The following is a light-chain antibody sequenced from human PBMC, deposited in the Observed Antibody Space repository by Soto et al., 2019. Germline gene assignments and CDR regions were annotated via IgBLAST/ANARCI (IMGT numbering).Light chain of an antibody. Sequence: DIQLTQSPSFLSASVGDRVTITCRASQGISSYLAWYQQKPGKAPKLLIYAASTLQSGDPSRFSGSGSGTEFTLTISSLQPEDFATYYCQQLNSYPLTFGQGTKVEI. CDR2: AAS. J-gene: IGKJ1*01. V-gene: IGKV1-9*01. CDR3: QQLNSYPLT. CDR1: QGISSY.